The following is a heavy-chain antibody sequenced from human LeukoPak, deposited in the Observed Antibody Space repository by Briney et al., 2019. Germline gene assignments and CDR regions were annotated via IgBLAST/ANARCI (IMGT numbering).Heavy chain of an antibody. J-gene: IGHJ4*02. Sequence: GGSLRLSCAASGFTFSGYWMSWVRQAPGKGLEWVASIKQDGSEKYYVDSVKGRFTISRDNAKNSLYLQMNSLRAEDTAVYYCAKAGKNYWGQGTLVTVSS. CDR1: GFTFSGYW. CDR2: IKQDGSEK. D-gene: IGHD4-23*01. CDR3: AKAGKNY. V-gene: IGHV3-7*03.